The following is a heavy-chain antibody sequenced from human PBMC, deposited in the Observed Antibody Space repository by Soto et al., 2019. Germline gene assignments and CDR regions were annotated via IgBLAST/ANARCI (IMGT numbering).Heavy chain of an antibody. CDR1: GGTFSSYA. V-gene: IGHV1-69*13. CDR3: ARDPIPEYYDSSGYFDY. J-gene: IGHJ4*02. Sequence: SVKVSCKASGGTFSSYAISWVRQAPGQGLEWMGGIIPIFGTANYAQKFQGRVTITADEATSTAYMELSSLRSEDTAVYYCARDPIPEYYDSSGYFDYWGQGTLVTVSS. D-gene: IGHD3-22*01. CDR2: IIPIFGTA.